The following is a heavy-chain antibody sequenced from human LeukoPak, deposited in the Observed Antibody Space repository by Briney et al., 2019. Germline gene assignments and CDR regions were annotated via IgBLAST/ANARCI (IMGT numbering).Heavy chain of an antibody. CDR2: ISGGSTYI. CDR3: SDQFRDSRGGVHPITDY. J-gene: IGHJ4*02. Sequence: GGSLRLSCAASGFTFSSGTMKWVRQAPGKGLEWVSSISGGSTYIYYADSLKGRFTISRDNTKNSLYLQMNSLRAEDTAVYYCSDQFRDSRGGVHPITDYWGQGTLVTVSS. D-gene: IGHD2-21*01. CDR1: GFTFSSGT. V-gene: IGHV3-21*01.